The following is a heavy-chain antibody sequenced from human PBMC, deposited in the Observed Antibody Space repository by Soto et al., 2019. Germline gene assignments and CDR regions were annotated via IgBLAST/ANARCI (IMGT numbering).Heavy chain of an antibody. J-gene: IGHJ3*01. CDR1: GFTFSSYG. V-gene: IGHV3-30*03. CDR3: ATLLAYCSDDCCHGAIDV. D-gene: IGHD2-21*02. CDR2: ISYDGSHR. Sequence: QVQVVESGGGVVKPGRSLRLSCAASGFTFSSYGMHWVRQAPGKGLEWVAVISYDGSHRFYADSVKGRFTISIDNSKNTVYLQMDRLRTEDTALFYCATLLAYCSDDCCHGAIDVWGQGTMGTVS.